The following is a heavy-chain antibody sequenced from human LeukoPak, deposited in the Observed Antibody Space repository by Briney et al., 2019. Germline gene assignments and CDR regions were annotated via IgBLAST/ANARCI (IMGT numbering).Heavy chain of an antibody. V-gene: IGHV3-21*01. D-gene: IGHD3-22*01. CDR2: ISSSSSYI. Sequence: PGGSLRLSCAASGFTFSSYSMNWVRQAPGKGLEWVSSISSSSSYIYYADSVKGRFTISRDNAKNSLYLQMHSLRAEDTAVYYCARYFQWLLYFDYWGQGTLVTVSS. CDR1: GFTFSSYS. CDR3: ARYFQWLLYFDY. J-gene: IGHJ4*02.